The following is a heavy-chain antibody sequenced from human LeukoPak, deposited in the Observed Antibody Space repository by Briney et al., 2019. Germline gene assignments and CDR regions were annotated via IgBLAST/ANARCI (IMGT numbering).Heavy chain of an antibody. D-gene: IGHD6-13*01. J-gene: IGHJ2*01. CDR2: KDYSGST. V-gene: IGHV4-59*01. CDR3: ARVYYSSSYDYWYFDL. CDR1: GGSISRYY. Sequence: SETLSLTSTVSGGSISRYYWSWIRQPPGKGLEWIGYKDYSGSTNYNRSLKSRVTISVDTSKNQFSLKLSSVTAADTAVYYCARVYYSSSYDYWYFDLWGRGTLVTVSS.